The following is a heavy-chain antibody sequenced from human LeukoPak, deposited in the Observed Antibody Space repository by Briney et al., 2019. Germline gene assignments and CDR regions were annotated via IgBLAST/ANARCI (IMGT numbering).Heavy chain of an antibody. CDR1: GFTFSSYG. CDR3: AKDWAGYGSGSYPWGSWFDP. J-gene: IGHJ5*02. V-gene: IGHV3-30*18. Sequence: GGPLRLSCAASGFTFSSYGMHWVRQAPGKGLEWVVVISYDGSNKYYADSVKGRFTISRDNSKNTLYLQMNSLRAEDTAVYYCAKDWAGYGSGSYPWGSWFDPWGQGTLVTVSS. CDR2: ISYDGSNK. D-gene: IGHD3-10*01.